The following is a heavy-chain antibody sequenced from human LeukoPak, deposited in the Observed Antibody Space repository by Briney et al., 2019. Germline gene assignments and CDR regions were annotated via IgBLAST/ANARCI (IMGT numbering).Heavy chain of an antibody. J-gene: IGHJ4*02. V-gene: IGHV3-23*01. D-gene: IGHD3-22*01. CDR2: ISGSGGST. CDR3: AKGFYYDSSGYPHYFDY. CDR1: GFTFSSYA. Sequence: GGSLRLSCAASGFTFSSYAMSWVRQAPGKGLEWVSAISGSGGSTYYADSVKGRFTISRDNSKNTLYLQMNSLRAEDTAVYYCAKGFYYDSSGYPHYFDYWGQGTLVTVSS.